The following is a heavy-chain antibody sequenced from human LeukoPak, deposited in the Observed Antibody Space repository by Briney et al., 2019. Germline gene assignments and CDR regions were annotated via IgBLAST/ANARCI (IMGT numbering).Heavy chain of an antibody. V-gene: IGHV1-69*13. CDR1: GGTFSSYA. CDR3: AKSRMIVVVENWFDP. J-gene: IGHJ5*02. Sequence: SVKVSCKASGGTFSSYAISWVRQPPGQGLEWMGGIIPIFGTANYAQKFQGRVTITADESTSTAYMELSSLRSEDTAVYYCAKSRMIVVVENWFDPWGQGTLVTVSS. D-gene: IGHD3-22*01. CDR2: IIPIFGTA.